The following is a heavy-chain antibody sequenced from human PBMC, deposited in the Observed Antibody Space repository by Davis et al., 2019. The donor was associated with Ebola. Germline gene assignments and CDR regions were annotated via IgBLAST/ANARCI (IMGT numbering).Heavy chain of an antibody. J-gene: IGHJ4*02. V-gene: IGHV4-59*01. CDR2: IYYSGSN. CDR1: GGFISSYY. Sequence: SETLSLTCTVPGGFISSYYWSWIRQPPGKGLEWIGYIYYSGSNNYNPSLKSRVTISVDTTKNQFSLQLNSVTAADTAVYYCARAPSLTTYDFWSAHRGGYFDYWGQGTLVTVSS. D-gene: IGHD3-3*01. CDR3: ARAPSLTTYDFWSAHRGGYFDY.